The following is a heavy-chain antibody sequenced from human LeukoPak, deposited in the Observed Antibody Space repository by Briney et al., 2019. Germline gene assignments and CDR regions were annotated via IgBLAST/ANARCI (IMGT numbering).Heavy chain of an antibody. Sequence: PGGSLRLSSAASGFTFSSYEMNWVRQAPGKGLEWVSYISGSGTALSYADSVKGRFTISRDNAKNSLFLQMNSLRAEDTAVYYCARGTNADYWGQGTLVTVPS. CDR3: ARGTNADY. CDR1: GFTFSSYE. CDR2: ISGSGTAL. D-gene: IGHD2-8*01. J-gene: IGHJ4*02. V-gene: IGHV3-48*03.